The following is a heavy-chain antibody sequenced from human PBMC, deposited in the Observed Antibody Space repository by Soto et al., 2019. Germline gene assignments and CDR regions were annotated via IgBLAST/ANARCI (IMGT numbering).Heavy chain of an antibody. CDR1: GYTFTSYD. D-gene: IGHD1-7*01. V-gene: IGHV1-8*01. J-gene: IGHJ6*02. CDR3: ASLNWNYLGYYYSVDV. CDR2: MNPNSGTT. Sequence: QVQLVQSGAEVKKPGASVKVSCKASGYTFTSYDINWVRQATGQGLEWMGWMNPNSGTTGYAQKFQGRVTMTRNTSISTAYMELSSLRSEDTAVYYCASLNWNYLGYYYSVDVWGQGTTVTVSS.